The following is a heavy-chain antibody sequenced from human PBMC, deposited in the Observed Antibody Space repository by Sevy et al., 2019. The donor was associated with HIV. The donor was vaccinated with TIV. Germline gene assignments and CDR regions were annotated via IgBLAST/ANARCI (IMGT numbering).Heavy chain of an antibody. Sequence: GGSLRLSCAASGFTFSSYAMHWVRQAPGKGLEWVAVISYDGSNKYYADSVKGRFTISRDNSKNTLYLQMNSLRAEDTALYYCAREQGWELPYYGMDVWGQGTTVTVSS. CDR2: ISYDGSNK. CDR3: AREQGWELPYYGMDV. J-gene: IGHJ6*02. D-gene: IGHD1-26*01. V-gene: IGHV3-30-3*01. CDR1: GFTFSSYA.